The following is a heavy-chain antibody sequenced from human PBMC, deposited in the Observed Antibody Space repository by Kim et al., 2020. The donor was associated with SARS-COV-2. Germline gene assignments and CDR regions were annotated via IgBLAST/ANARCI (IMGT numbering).Heavy chain of an antibody. D-gene: IGHD1-26*01. Sequence: GGSLRLSCAASGFTFSTYAMSWVRQSPEKGLEWVSAISSSGSNTYYADSVKGRFTISRDNSENTLHLHMDSLRAEDTAVYYCAKDGVGAKRFDPRGQGTL. CDR3: AKDGVGAKRFDP. J-gene: IGHJ5*02. V-gene: IGHV3-23*01. CDR2: ISSSGSNT. CDR1: GFTFSTYA.